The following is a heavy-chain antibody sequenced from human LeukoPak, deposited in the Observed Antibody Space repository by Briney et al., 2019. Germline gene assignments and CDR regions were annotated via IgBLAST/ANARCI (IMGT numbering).Heavy chain of an antibody. D-gene: IGHD2-21*02. Sequence: PGGSLRLSCSASGFTFSVYAIHWVRQAPGKGLEYVSTIISNGGSTYYADSVKGRFTISRDNSKNTVSLQMSSLRAEDTAPYYCVKDGLAFCGGDCYSYFGYWGQGTLVTVSS. CDR1: GFTFSVYA. CDR3: VKDGLAFCGGDCYSYFGY. J-gene: IGHJ4*02. V-gene: IGHV3-64D*06. CDR2: IISNGGST.